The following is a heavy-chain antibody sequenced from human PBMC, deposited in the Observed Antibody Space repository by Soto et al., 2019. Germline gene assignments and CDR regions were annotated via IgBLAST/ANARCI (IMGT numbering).Heavy chain of an antibody. CDR2: IYSGGST. Sequence: PGGSLRLSCAASGFTVSSNYMSWVRQAPGKGLEWVSVIYSGGSTYYADSVKGRFTIPRDNSKNTLYLQMNSLRAEDTAVYYCARTRIGQQQQGYYYYYGMDVWGQGTTVTVSS. CDR3: ARTRIGQQQQGYYYYYGMDV. J-gene: IGHJ6*02. CDR1: GFTVSSNY. D-gene: IGHD6-13*01. V-gene: IGHV3-53*01.